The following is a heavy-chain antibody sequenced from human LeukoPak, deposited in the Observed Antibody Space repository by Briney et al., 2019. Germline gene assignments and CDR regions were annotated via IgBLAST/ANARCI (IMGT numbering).Heavy chain of an antibody. CDR3: ARDSTTSTYYMDA. V-gene: IGHV3-33*01. CDR2: IWSDGNKR. J-gene: IGHJ6*03. CDR1: GFTFSKYG. D-gene: IGHD2-2*01. Sequence: PGGSLGLSRAPSGFTFSKYGMQWVRQAPGKGLEWVAVIWSDGNKRYYSDSVKGRFTISRDNSGNTLFLQMNSLRAEDTAVYFCARDSTTSTYYMDAWGKGTTVTVSS.